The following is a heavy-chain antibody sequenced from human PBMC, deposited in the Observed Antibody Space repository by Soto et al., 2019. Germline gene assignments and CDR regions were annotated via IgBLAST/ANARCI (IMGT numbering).Heavy chain of an antibody. Sequence: QVQLVQSGAEVKKPGASVKVSCKASVYTFTSYAMHWVRQAPGQRLEWMGWINAGNGNTKYSQKFQGRVTITRDTSARTAYMELSSLRSEDTAVYYGARETVTVLPFDYWGQGTLVTVSA. CDR1: VYTFTSYA. CDR2: INAGNGNT. J-gene: IGHJ4*02. D-gene: IGHD4-17*01. CDR3: ARETVTVLPFDY. V-gene: IGHV1-3*01.